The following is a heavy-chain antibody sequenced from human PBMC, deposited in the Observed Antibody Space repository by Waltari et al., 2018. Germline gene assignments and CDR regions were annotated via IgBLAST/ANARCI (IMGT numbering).Heavy chain of an antibody. CDR3: ASSAGYCSSTSCYIFDY. CDR1: GGSFGGYY. Sequence: QVQLQQWGAGLLKPSETLSLTCAVYGGSFGGYYWSWIRQPPGKGLEWIGEINHSGSTNYNPSLKSRVTISVDTSKNQFSLKLSSVTAADTAVYYCASSAGYCSSTSCYIFDYWGQGTLVTVSS. V-gene: IGHV4-34*01. J-gene: IGHJ4*02. D-gene: IGHD2-2*02. CDR2: INHSGST.